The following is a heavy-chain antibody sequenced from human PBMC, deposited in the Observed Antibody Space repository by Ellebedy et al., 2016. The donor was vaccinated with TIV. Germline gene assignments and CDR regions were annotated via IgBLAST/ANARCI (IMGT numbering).Heavy chain of an antibody. CDR3: ARDRTGVLDI. V-gene: IGHV3-48*03. D-gene: IGHD3-10*01. J-gene: IGHJ3*02. CDR1: GFTAFNFA. CDR2: ISSGGSTM. Sequence: PGGSLRLSCEASGFTAFNFAMSWVRQAPGTGLELVSYISSGGSTMKYADSAKGRFTISRDNADNSLYLQMNSLRADDTAVYYCARDRTGVLDIWGQGTMVTVSS.